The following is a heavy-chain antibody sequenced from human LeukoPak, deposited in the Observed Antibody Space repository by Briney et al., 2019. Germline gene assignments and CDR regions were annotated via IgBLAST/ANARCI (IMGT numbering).Heavy chain of an antibody. V-gene: IGHV4-34*01. Sequence: SETLSLTCAVYGGSFSGYYWSWIRQPPGKGLEWIGEINHSGSTNYNPSLKSRVTISVDTSKNQFSLKLSSVTAADTAVYYCARGNGDRPFDYWGQGTLVTVSS. J-gene: IGHJ4*02. D-gene: IGHD4-17*01. CDR1: GGSFSGYY. CDR2: INHSGST. CDR3: ARGNGDRPFDY.